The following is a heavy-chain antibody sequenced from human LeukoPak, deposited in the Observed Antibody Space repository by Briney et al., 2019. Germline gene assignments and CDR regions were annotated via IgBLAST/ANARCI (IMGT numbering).Heavy chain of an antibody. J-gene: IGHJ4*02. V-gene: IGHV4-59*01. CDR1: GCSISSYY. Sequence: SETLSLTCTVSGCSISSYYWSWIRQPPGKGLEWIGYIYYSGSTYYNPSLKSRVTISVDTSKNQFSLKLSSVTAADTAVYYCPRGVTSIYYFDYWGQGTLVTVPS. D-gene: IGHD5-18*01. CDR2: IYYSGST. CDR3: PRGVTSIYYFDY.